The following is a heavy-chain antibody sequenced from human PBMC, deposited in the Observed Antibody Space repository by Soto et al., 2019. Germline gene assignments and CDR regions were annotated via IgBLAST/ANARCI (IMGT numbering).Heavy chain of an antibody. Sequence: QVQLVESGGGVVQPGRSLRLSCAASGFTFSSYGMHWVRQAPGKGLEWVAVICYDGSNKYYADSVKGRFTISRDNSKNTLYLKMNSLRPEDTGVYYCARDNQYFDWLSYPYDYDGMDVWGQATTVTVSS. D-gene: IGHD3-9*01. V-gene: IGHV3-33*01. CDR3: ARDNQYFDWLSYPYDYDGMDV. CDR2: ICYDGSNK. CDR1: GFTFSSYG. J-gene: IGHJ6*02.